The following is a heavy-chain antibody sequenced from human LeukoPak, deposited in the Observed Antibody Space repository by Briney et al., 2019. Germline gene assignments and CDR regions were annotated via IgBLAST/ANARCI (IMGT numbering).Heavy chain of an antibody. Sequence: SETLSLTCTVSGGSISSYYWSWIRQPPGKGLEWLGYIYYSGSTNYNPSLKSRVTISVDTSKNQFSLKLSSVTAADTAVYYCARGLPVFGVVTGYYYYYYYMDVWGKGTTVTVSS. CDR1: GGSISSYY. D-gene: IGHD3-3*01. CDR3: ARGLPVFGVVTGYYYYYYYMDV. V-gene: IGHV4-59*01. J-gene: IGHJ6*03. CDR2: IYYSGST.